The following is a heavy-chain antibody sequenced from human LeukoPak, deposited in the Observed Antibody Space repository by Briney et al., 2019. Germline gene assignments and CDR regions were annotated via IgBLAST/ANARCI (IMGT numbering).Heavy chain of an antibody. CDR3: ARGPLSGTFDY. D-gene: IGHD2/OR15-2a*01. J-gene: IGHJ4*02. V-gene: IGHV3-7*01. CDR2: IKQDGSEK. CDR1: GFIISSYW. Sequence: GGSLRLSCAASGFIISSYWMSWVRQAPGKGLEWVANIKQDGSEKYYVDSVKGRFTISRDNAKNSLYLQMSSLRADDMAVYYCARGPLSGTFDYWGQGTLVTVSS.